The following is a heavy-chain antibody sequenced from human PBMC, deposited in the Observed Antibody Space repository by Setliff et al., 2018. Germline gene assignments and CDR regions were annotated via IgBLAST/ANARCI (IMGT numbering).Heavy chain of an antibody. CDR2: FDPGDGET. V-gene: IGHV1-24*01. J-gene: IGHJ3*02. CDR3: ATNSGGNTIDALDI. Sequence: GASVKVSCKVSGYTLTELSMHWVRQAPGKGLEWMGGFDPGDGETIYAQKFQGRVTMTEDTSTDTAYMELSSLRSEDTAVYYCATNSGGNTIDALDIWGQGTMVTV. D-gene: IGHD2-15*01. CDR1: GYTLTELS.